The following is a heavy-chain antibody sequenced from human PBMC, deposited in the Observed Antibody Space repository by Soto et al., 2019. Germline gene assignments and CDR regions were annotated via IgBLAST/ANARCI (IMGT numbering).Heavy chain of an antibody. CDR1: GFTFSRYD. CDR3: ARGRYDYGDYYYYGMDV. D-gene: IGHD4-17*01. V-gene: IGHV3-13*01. J-gene: IGHJ6*02. Sequence: VGSLRLSCAASGFTFSRYDMHWVRQARGKGLEWVSAIGTAGDTYYPGSVKGRFTISRENARNSLYLQMNSLRAGDTAVYYCARGRYDYGDYYYYGMDVWGQGTTVTVSS. CDR2: IGTAGDT.